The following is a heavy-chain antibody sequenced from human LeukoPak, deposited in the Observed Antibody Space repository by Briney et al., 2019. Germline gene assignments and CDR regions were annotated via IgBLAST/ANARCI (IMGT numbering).Heavy chain of an antibody. J-gene: IGHJ6*03. V-gene: IGHV4-39*01. CDR3: ARSYSNYVYYYYYVDV. Sequence: SETLSLTCTVSGGSISSSSYYWGWIRQPPGKGLEWIGSIYYSGSTYYNPSLKSRVTISVDTSKNQFSLKLSSVTAADTAVYYCARSYSNYVYYYYYVDVWGKGTTVTVSS. CDR2: IYYSGST. CDR1: GGSISSSSYY. D-gene: IGHD4-11*01.